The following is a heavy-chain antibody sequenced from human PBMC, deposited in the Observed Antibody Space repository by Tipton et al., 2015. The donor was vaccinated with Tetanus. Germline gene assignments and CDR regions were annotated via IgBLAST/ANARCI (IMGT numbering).Heavy chain of an antibody. CDR3: VRGGRSGYYFGMDV. CDR2: IYYRGDT. CDR1: GDSISSSRYY. J-gene: IGHJ6*02. Sequence: TLSLTCTVTGDSISSSRYYWGWVRQAPGKGLEWIGSIYYRGDTYHSPSLKSRVTMSVDTSKNQFSLKLSSVTATDTAVYHCVRGGRSGYYFGMDVWGQGTTVTVS. D-gene: IGHD1-26*01. V-gene: IGHV4-39*01.